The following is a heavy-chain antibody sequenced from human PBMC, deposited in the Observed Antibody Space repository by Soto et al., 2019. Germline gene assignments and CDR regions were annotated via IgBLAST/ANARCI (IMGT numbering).Heavy chain of an antibody. J-gene: IGHJ5*02. CDR2: IYSGSSYI. V-gene: IGHV3-21*01. Sequence: GGSLRLSCAASGFTVSSNYMNWVRQAPGKGLEWVSVIYSGSSYIYYADSVKGRFTTSRDNAKNSLYLQMNSLRAEDTAVYYCARDLHDYVSFRFDPWGQGTLVTVSS. D-gene: IGHD3-16*01. CDR1: GFTVSSNY. CDR3: ARDLHDYVSFRFDP.